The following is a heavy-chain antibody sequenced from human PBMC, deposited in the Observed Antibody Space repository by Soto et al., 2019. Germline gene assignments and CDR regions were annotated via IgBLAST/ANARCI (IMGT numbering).Heavy chain of an antibody. J-gene: IGHJ6*02. CDR1: GGSVSSGSYY. V-gene: IGHV4-61*01. Sequence: QVQLQESGPGLVKPSETLSLTCTVSGGSVSSGSYYWSWIRQPPGKGLEWFGYIYYSGSTNYNPSLKSRVTIAVDTSKNQFSLKLSSVTAADTAVYYCARDPRPRRDSYGMDVWGQGTTVTVSS. CDR3: ARDPRPRRDSYGMDV. CDR2: IYYSGST.